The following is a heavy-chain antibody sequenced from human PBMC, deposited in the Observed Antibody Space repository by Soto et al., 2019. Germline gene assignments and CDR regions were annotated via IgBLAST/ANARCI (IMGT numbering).Heavy chain of an antibody. D-gene: IGHD1-20*01. V-gene: IGHV1-69*13. Sequence: SLKVSCKASGGTFSSYAISWVRQAPGQGLEWMGGIIPIFGTANYAQKFQGRVTITADESTSTAYMELSSLRSEDTAVYYCARVGITGTQVAYYYYYGMDVWGQGTTVTVSS. CDR3: ARVGITGTQVAYYYYYGMDV. CDR2: IIPIFGTA. CDR1: GGTFSSYA. J-gene: IGHJ6*02.